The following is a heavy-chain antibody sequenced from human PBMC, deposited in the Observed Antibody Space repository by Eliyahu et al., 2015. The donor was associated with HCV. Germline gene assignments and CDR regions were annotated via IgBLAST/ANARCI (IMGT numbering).Heavy chain of an antibody. Sequence: EVQLVESGGGLVQPGRSLRLSCAASGFTFDDYGMHWVRQAPGKGLGWVSGIYWNGGNIGYAASVQGRFTISRDNAKNSLFLQMNSLRADDTALYYCVKDMGRGSTGYGLDVWGQGTTVTVSS. CDR2: IYWNGGNI. CDR3: VKDMGRGSTGYGLDV. J-gene: IGHJ6*02. V-gene: IGHV3-9*01. D-gene: IGHD1-14*01. CDR1: GFTFDDYG.